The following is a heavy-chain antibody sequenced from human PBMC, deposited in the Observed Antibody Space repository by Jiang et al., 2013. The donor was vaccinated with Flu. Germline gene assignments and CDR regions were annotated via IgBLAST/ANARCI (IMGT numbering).Heavy chain of an antibody. J-gene: IGHJ6*02. Sequence: GAEVKKPGASVKVSCKASGYTFTSYGISWVRQAPGQGLEWMGWINAGNGNTKYSQKFQGRVTITRDTSASTAYMELSSLRSEDTAVYYCARGGPTTVTYYYYGMDVWGQGTTVTVSS. CDR2: INAGNGNT. CDR1: GYTFTSYG. CDR3: ARGGPTTVTYYYYGMDV. D-gene: IGHD4-17*01. V-gene: IGHV1-3*01.